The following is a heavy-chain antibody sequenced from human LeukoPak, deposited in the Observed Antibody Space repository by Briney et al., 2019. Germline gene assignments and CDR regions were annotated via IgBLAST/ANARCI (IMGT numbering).Heavy chain of an antibody. CDR2: INPNSGGT. CDR1: GYTLTGYY. J-gene: IGHJ4*02. CDR3: ARDQTHYYDSSGYSGY. D-gene: IGHD3-22*01. Sequence: ASVKVSCKASGYTLTGYYMHWVRQAPGQGLEWMGRINPNSGGTNYAQKFQGRVTMTRDTSISTAYMELSRLRSDDTAVYYCARDQTHYYDSSGYSGYWGQGTLVTVSS. V-gene: IGHV1-2*06.